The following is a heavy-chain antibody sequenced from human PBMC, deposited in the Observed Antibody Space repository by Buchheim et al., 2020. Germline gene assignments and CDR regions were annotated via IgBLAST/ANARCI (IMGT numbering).Heavy chain of an antibody. D-gene: IGHD2-2*01. CDR3: ARHGDIVLVPAAPDFDY. CDR1: GFTFSSYA. CDR2: ISYDGSNK. V-gene: IGHV3-30-3*01. Sequence: QVQLVESGGGVVQPGRSLRLSCAASGFTFSSYAMHWVRQAPGKGLEWVAVISYDGSNKYYADSVKGRFTISRDNSKNTLYLQMNSLRAEDTAVYYCARHGDIVLVPAAPDFDYWGQGTL. J-gene: IGHJ4*02.